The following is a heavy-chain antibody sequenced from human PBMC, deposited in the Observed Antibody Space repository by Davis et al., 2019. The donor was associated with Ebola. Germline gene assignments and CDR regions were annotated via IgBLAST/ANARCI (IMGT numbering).Heavy chain of an antibody. V-gene: IGHV3-53*01. CDR3: ARDRGGTYPPYGMDV. Sequence: GESLKISCEASGITVSSNYMNWVRQAPGKGLEWVSIIYSGGATYYADSVKGRFTISRDSSKNTLYLQMNSLRAEDTAVYYCARDRGGTYPPYGMDVWGQGATVTVSS. D-gene: IGHD1-26*01. CDR1: GITVSSNY. CDR2: IYSGGAT. J-gene: IGHJ6*02.